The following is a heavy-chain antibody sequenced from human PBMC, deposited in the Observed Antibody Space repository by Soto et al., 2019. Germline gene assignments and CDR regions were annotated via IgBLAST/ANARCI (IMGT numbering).Heavy chain of an antibody. Sequence: PGGSMGLSSAASGVNVSSYAVSGVRQAKGKGLEWVSAISGSGGGTYYADSVKGRFTISRDNSKNTLYLQMNSLRAEDTAVYYCAKAAAPYCGGDCYYFDYWGQGTLVTVSS. CDR1: GVNVSSYA. CDR3: AKAAAPYCGGDCYYFDY. D-gene: IGHD2-21*02. CDR2: ISGSGGGT. J-gene: IGHJ4*02. V-gene: IGHV3-23*01.